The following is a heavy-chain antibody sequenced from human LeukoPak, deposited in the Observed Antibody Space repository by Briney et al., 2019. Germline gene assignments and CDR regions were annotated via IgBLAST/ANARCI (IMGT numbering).Heavy chain of an antibody. CDR1: GFTVNSNY. V-gene: IGHV3-66*01. D-gene: IGHD3-22*01. J-gene: IGHJ4*02. CDR2: IYSGGGT. CDR3: ARERDSRGY. Sequence: GGSLRLSCAASGFTVNSNYMTWVRQAPGKGLEWVSVIYSGGGTYYADSVKGRLTISRDNSKNTLYLQMNSLRAEDTAVYYCARERDSRGYWGQGTLVAVSS.